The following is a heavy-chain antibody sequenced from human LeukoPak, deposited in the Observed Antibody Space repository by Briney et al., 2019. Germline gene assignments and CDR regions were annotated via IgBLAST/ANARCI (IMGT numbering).Heavy chain of an antibody. Sequence: GGSLRLSCAASGFTFNGYWMHWVRQAPGKGLVWVSRINGDGSAASYADSVKGRFTTSRDNAKNTVYLQMNSLIAEDTAVYYCAKGAQVAAAAWFDPWGQGTLVTVSS. CDR2: INGDGSAA. D-gene: IGHD6-13*01. J-gene: IGHJ5*02. CDR3: AKGAQVAAAAWFDP. V-gene: IGHV3-74*01. CDR1: GFTFNGYW.